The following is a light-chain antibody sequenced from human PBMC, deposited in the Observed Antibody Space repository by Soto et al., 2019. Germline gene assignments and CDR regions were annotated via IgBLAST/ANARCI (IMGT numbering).Light chain of an antibody. V-gene: IGLV7-43*01. J-gene: IGLJ3*02. Sequence: QAVVTQEHSLTVSPGGTVTLTCTSSTGAVTSGYYPNWFQQKPGQAPRALIYDTNNKHSWTPARFSGSLLGGKAALTLSGVQPEDEAEYYCLLYYDGVRVFGGGTKVTVL. CDR3: LLYYDGVRV. CDR1: TGAVTSGYY. CDR2: DTN.